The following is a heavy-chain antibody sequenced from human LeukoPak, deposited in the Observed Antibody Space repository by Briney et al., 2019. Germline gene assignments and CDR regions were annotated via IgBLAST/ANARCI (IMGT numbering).Heavy chain of an antibody. CDR1: GFTFSSYS. V-gene: IGHV3-21*01. Sequence: GGSLRLSCAASGFTFSSYSMNWVRQAPGKGLEWVSSISSSSSYTYYADSVKGRFTISRDNAKNSLYLQMNSLRAEDTAVYYCARDKPSGMDVWGKGTTVTVSS. CDR2: ISSSSSYT. D-gene: IGHD1-14*01. CDR3: ARDKPSGMDV. J-gene: IGHJ6*04.